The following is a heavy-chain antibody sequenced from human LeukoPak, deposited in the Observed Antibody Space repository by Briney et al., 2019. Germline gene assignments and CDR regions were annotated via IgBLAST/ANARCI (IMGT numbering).Heavy chain of an antibody. Sequence: SETLSLTCTVSGYSISSGYQWAWIRQPPGKGLEWIGEINHSGSTNYNPSLKSRVTISLNTSKNQFSLKLTSVTAADTAVYYCARGTLSLRRLNAFDVWGQGTMVTVSS. J-gene: IGHJ3*01. CDR3: ARGTLSLRRLNAFDV. V-gene: IGHV4-38-2*02. CDR2: INHSGST. CDR1: GYSISSGYQ. D-gene: IGHD2-21*02.